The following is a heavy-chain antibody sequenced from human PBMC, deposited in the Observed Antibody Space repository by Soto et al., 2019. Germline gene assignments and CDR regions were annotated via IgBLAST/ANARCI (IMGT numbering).Heavy chain of an antibody. CDR1: GFTFSSYW. CDR3: ARDIEQWLAPSNWFDP. D-gene: IGHD6-19*01. V-gene: IGHV3-7*04. J-gene: IGHJ5*02. Sequence: EVQLVESGGGLVQPGGSLRLSCAASGFTFSSYWMSWVRQAPGKGLEWVANIKQDGSEKYYVDSVKGRFTISRDNAKNSLYLQMNSLRAEDTAVYYCARDIEQWLAPSNWFDPWGQGTLVTVPS. CDR2: IKQDGSEK.